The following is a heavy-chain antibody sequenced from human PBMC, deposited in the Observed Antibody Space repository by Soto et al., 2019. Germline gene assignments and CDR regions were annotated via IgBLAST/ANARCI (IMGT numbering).Heavy chain of an antibody. Sequence: SETLSLTCAVYGGSFSGYYWSWIRQPPGKGLEWIGEINHSGSTNYNPSLKSRVTISVDTSKNQFSLKLSSVTAADTAVYYCERVHITNKYNWFDPWGKGTLVTAPQ. CDR3: ERVHITNKYNWFDP. V-gene: IGHV4-34*01. D-gene: IGHD2-21*01. CDR1: GGSFSGYY. CDR2: INHSGST. J-gene: IGHJ5*02.